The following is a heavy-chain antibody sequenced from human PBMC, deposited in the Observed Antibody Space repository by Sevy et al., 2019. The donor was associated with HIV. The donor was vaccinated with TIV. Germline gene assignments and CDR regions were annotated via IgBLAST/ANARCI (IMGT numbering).Heavy chain of an antibody. CDR2: SGST. D-gene: IGHD6-13*01. CDR1: GVSISPYY. V-gene: IGHV4-59*01. J-gene: IGHJ4*02. CDR3: ASGGPNQHQLDYFDY. Sequence: SETLSLTCTVSGVSISPYYWAWIRQPPGKGLECVGFSGSTNYNPSLKSRVTTLVDTSKNQFSLKLSSVTVADTAIYYCASGGPNQHQLDYFDYWGQGALVTVSS.